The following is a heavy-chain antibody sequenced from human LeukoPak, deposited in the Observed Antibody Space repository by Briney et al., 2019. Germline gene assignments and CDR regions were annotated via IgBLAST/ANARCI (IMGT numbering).Heavy chain of an antibody. CDR3: ARQEYCSGGSCYTWFDP. J-gene: IGHJ5*02. Sequence: GESLKISCKGSGYSITNYWIAWVRQMPGKGLEWMGIIYPADSDIRYSPSFQGQVTISADKSISTAYLQWCSLKAADTAMYYCARQEYCSGGSCYTWFDPWGQGTLVTVSS. D-gene: IGHD2-15*01. CDR2: IYPADSDI. CDR1: GYSITNYW. V-gene: IGHV5-51*01.